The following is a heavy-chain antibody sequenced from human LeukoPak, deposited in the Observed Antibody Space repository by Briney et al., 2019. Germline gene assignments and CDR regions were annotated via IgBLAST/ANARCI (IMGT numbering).Heavy chain of an antibody. CDR2: ISGSGGST. V-gene: IGHV3-23*01. Sequence: QSGGSLRLSCAASGFTFSSYAMSWVRQAPGKGLEWVPAISGSGGSTYYADSVKGRFTISRDNSKNTLYLQMNSLRAEDTAVYYCAKGTECSGGSCYFDYWGQGTLVTVSS. D-gene: IGHD2-15*01. J-gene: IGHJ4*02. CDR1: GFTFSSYA. CDR3: AKGTECSGGSCYFDY.